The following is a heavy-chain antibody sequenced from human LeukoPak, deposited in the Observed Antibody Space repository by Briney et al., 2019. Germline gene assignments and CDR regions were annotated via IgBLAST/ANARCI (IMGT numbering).Heavy chain of an antibody. J-gene: IGHJ3*02. D-gene: IGHD6-19*01. Sequence: PGGSLRLSCAASGFTFSSYGMHWVRQAPGKGLEWVAVIWYDGSNKYYADSVKGRFTISRDNAENSVYLQMNSLRVEDTAVYYCARGTYTSGWYPDTFDMWGQGTMVVVSS. CDR3: ARGTYTSGWYPDTFDM. V-gene: IGHV3-33*01. CDR1: GFTFSSYG. CDR2: IWYDGSNK.